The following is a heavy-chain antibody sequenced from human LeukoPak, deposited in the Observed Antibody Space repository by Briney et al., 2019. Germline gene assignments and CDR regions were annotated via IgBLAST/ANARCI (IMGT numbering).Heavy chain of an antibody. V-gene: IGHV4-34*01. CDR1: GGSFSGYY. CDR2: INHSGST. CDR3: ATSGVRGVITPSFDY. D-gene: IGHD3-10*01. Sequence: SETLSLTCAVYGGSFSGYYWSWIRQPPGKGLEWIGEINHSGSTNYNPSLKSRVTISVDTSKNQFSLKLSSVTAADTAVYYCATSGVRGVITPSFDYWGQGTLVTVSS. J-gene: IGHJ4*02.